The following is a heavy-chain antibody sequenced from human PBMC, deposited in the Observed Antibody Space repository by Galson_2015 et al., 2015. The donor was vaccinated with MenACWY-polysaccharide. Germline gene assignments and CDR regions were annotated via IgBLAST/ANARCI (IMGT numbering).Heavy chain of an antibody. CDR3: ARTEAGDYRLDY. V-gene: IGHV1-3*01. D-gene: IGHD6-19*01. J-gene: IGHJ4*02. Sequence: SVKVSCEAFGYTFSDYAMHWVRQAPGQGLEWLGWINRGGGKSKNSHNFQGRITISRDTAPNSVCMELNSLRSEDTAVYYCARTEAGDYRLDYWGQGILVTVSS. CDR2: INRGGGKS. CDR1: GYTFSDYA.